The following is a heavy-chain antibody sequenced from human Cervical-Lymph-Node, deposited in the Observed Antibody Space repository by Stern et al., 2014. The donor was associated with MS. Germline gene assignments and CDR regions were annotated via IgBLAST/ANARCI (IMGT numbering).Heavy chain of an antibody. CDR2: IHTKTGNP. CDR3: ATWGAGSSPPLFY. V-gene: IGHV7-4-1*02. Sequence: VHLVESGSELKKPGASVKVSCKASGYNLTTFAINWVRQAPGQGLEWMGWIHTKTGNPSFAQGFTGRFVFSLDASINTAYPQIISLKAEDSAVYYCATWGAGSSPPLFYWGQGTLVTVSS. D-gene: IGHD6-6*01. CDR1: GYNLTTFA. J-gene: IGHJ4*02.